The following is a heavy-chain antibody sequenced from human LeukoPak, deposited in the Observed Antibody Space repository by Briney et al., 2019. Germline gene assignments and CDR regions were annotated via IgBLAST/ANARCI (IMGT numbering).Heavy chain of an antibody. Sequence: GASVKVSRKASRYTFTSYAMHWVRQAPGQRLEWMGWINAGNGNTKYSQKFQGRVTITRDTSASTAYMELSSLRSEDTAVYYCASGSSGYYYSFFDYWGQGTLVTVSS. CDR3: ASGSSGYYYSFFDY. CDR1: RYTFTSYA. CDR2: INAGNGNT. J-gene: IGHJ4*02. D-gene: IGHD3-22*01. V-gene: IGHV1-3*01.